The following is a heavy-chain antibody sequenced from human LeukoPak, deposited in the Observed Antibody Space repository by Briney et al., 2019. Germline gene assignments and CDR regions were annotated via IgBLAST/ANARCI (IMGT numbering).Heavy chain of an antibody. CDR3: ARGPVYFDY. Sequence: ASVKVSCKASGYTLTGYYMHWVRQAPGQGLEWMGWINPNSGGTKYAQEFQGRVTMTRDTSISTAYMELSRLRSDDTAVYHCARGPVYFDYWGQGTLVTVSS. CDR2: INPNSGGT. V-gene: IGHV1-2*02. CDR1: GYTLTGYY. J-gene: IGHJ4*02.